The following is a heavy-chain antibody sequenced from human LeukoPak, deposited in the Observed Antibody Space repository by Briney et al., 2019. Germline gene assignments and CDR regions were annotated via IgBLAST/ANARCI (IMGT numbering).Heavy chain of an antibody. J-gene: IGHJ4*02. CDR1: GFTVSSNY. V-gene: IGHV3-53*01. CDR2: IYSGGST. D-gene: IGHD2-8*01. Sequence: GGSLRLSCAASGFTVSSNYMSRVRQAPGKGLEWVSVIYSGGSTYYADSVKGRFTISRDNSKNTLYLQMNSLRAEDTAVYYCARDLGYCTNGVCHTRFDYWGQGTLVAVSS. CDR3: ARDLGYCTNGVCHTRFDY.